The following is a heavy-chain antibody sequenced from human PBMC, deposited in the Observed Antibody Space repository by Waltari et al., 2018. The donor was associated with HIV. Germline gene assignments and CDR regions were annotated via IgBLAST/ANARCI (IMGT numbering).Heavy chain of an antibody. CDR2: IYPDDTT. CDR3: ATGVRYYGP. V-gene: IGHV3-53*01. J-gene: IGHJ5*02. Sequence: ESGGRLIQPVGSLGRSFVASNFSISDRPVTWVRQAPGGPLEWVAVIYPDDTTHYAGSVRGRFSISRVRSRTSVLLLMNGFFADDTATYYCATGVRYYGPWGQGTRVTVSS. CDR1: NFSISDRP. D-gene: IGHD3-22*01.